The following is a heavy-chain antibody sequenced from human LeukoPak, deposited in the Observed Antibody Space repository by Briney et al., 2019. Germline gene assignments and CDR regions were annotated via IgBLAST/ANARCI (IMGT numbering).Heavy chain of an antibody. V-gene: IGHV3-7*01. D-gene: IGHD6-19*01. CDR3: AGSGWQVYLDY. CDR2: IKQDGSER. CDR1: GFTFTTFW. J-gene: IGHJ4*02. Sequence: GGSLRLSCAASGFTFTTFWMSWVRQAPGRGLEWVANIKQDGSERYYVDSVKGRFTISRDNAKNSLYLQMNSLRAEDTGVYYCAGSGWQVYLDYWGQGALVTVPS.